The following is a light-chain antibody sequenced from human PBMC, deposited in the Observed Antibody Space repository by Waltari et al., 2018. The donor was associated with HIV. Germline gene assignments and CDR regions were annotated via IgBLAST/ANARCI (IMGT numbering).Light chain of an antibody. J-gene: IGKJ2*01. CDR1: QGIGSD. CDR3: QRYDRAPYT. CDR2: AAS. Sequence: QLPHSPSSLSASVGARVALTCRASQGIGSDLAWYQQTPGKVPKLLIYAASTLQSGAPSRFSGSGSGTDFTLTITNLQTEDFSFYYCQRYDRAPYTFGPGTRLELK. V-gene: IGKV1-27*01.